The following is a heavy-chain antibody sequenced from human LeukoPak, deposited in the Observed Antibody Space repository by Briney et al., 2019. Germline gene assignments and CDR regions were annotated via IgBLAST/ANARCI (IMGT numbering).Heavy chain of an antibody. CDR3: AKDSGYSGYGDFDY. V-gene: IGHV3-23*01. Sequence: GGSLRLSCAASGFTFSSYAMSWVRQAPGKGLEWVSAISGSGGSTYYADSVKGRFTISRDNSKNTPYLQMNSLRAEDTAVYYCAKDSGYSGYGDFDYWGQGTLVTVSS. D-gene: IGHD5-12*01. J-gene: IGHJ4*02. CDR1: GFTFSSYA. CDR2: ISGSGGST.